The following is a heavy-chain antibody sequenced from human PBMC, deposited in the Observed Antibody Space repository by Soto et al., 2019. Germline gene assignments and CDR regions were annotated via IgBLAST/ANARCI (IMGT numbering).Heavy chain of an antibody. Sequence: QVQLVESGGGVVQPGRSLRLSCAASGFTFSSYGMHWVRQAPGKGLEWVAVISYDGSNKYHADSVKGRFTISRDNSNNPLYLQMNSLRAEDTAVYYCAKGSRIVVPADAFDYWGQGTLVTVSS. V-gene: IGHV3-30*18. J-gene: IGHJ4*02. CDR3: AKGSRIVVPADAFDY. CDR1: GFTFSSYG. CDR2: ISYDGSNK. D-gene: IGHD2-2*01.